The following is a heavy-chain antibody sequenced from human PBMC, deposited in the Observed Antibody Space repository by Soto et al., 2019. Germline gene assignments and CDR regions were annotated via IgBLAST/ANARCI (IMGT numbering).Heavy chain of an antibody. CDR2: ISSSSTYL. CDR3: ASHPRDSSGYWYYFDY. CDR1: GFTFSSHS. J-gene: IGHJ4*02. V-gene: IGHV3-21*01. D-gene: IGHD3-22*01. Sequence: EVQLVESGGGMVKPGGSLRLSCAASGFTFSSHSMNWVRQAPGKGLEWVSSISSSSTYLYYADSVKGRFTISRDNAKNSLYLQMNCLRAEDTAVYYCASHPRDSSGYWYYFDYWGQGTLVTVSS.